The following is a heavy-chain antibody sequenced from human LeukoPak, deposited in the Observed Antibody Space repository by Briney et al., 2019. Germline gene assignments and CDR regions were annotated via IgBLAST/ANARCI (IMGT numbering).Heavy chain of an antibody. V-gene: IGHV4-38-2*02. CDR3: AREGGGPRWLDP. D-gene: IGHD6-25*01. J-gene: IGHJ5*02. Sequence: PSETLSLACTVSGYSITSGYDWGWIRQPPGKGLEWIGASFHSGVTYYNPSLQSRVTMSVDTSKNQFSLNLSSVTAADTAVYYCAREGGGPRWLDPWGQGTLVTVSS. CDR2: SFHSGVT. CDR1: GYSITSGYD.